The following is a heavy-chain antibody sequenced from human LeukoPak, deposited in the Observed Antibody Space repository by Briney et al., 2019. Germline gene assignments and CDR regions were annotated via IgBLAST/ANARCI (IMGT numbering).Heavy chain of an antibody. CDR1: GGSFSGYY. CDR3: ARGRCSSTSCYDYYYYYMDV. D-gene: IGHD2-2*01. V-gene: IGHV4-34*01. J-gene: IGHJ6*03. CDR2: INHSGSA. Sequence: SETLSLTCAVYGGSFSGYYWSWIRQPPGKELEWIGEINHSGSANYNPSLKSRVTISVDTSKNQFSLKLSSVTAADTAVYYCARGRCSSTSCYDYYYYYMDVWGKGTTVTVSS.